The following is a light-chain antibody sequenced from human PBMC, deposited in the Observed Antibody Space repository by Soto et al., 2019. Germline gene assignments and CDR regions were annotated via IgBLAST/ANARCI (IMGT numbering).Light chain of an antibody. CDR2: EVN. CDR3: SSSAGTNSFVL. J-gene: IGLJ3*02. Sequence: QSALTQPPSASGSPGQSVTISCTGTSSDIGGYNSVSWYQQHPGKAPKLMIYEVNKRPLGVPVRFSGSKSGNTASLTVSGLQADDEADHYCSSSAGTNSFVLFGGGTKLTVL. CDR1: SSDIGGYNS. V-gene: IGLV2-8*01.